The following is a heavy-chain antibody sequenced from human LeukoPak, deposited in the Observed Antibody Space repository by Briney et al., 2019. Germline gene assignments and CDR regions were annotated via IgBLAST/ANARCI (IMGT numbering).Heavy chain of an antibody. D-gene: IGHD1-14*01. J-gene: IGHJ6*02. CDR2: IYYSGST. CDR3: ARDGGSLYYYGMDV. Sequence: KPSETLSLTCTVSGGSISSYYWSWIRQPPGKGLEWIGYIYYSGSTNYNPSLKSRVTISVDTSKNQFSLKLSSVTAADTAMYYCARDGGSLYYYGMDVWGQGTTVTVSS. V-gene: IGHV4-59*01. CDR1: GGSISSYY.